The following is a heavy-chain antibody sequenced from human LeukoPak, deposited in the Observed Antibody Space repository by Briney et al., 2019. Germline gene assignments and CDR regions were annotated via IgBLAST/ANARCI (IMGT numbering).Heavy chain of an antibody. CDR2: IYPGDSDT. V-gene: IGHV5-51*01. CDR1: GYSFTSYW. D-gene: IGHD5-18*01. Sequence: NHGASLQISCKGSGYSFTSYWIGWVRQLPGKGLEWMGIIYPGDSDTRYSPSFQGQVIIPADKSISTAYLQWSSLKASDTAMYYCASVRGGYSYGYFDYWGQGTLVTVPS. CDR3: ASVRGGYSYGYFDY. J-gene: IGHJ4*02.